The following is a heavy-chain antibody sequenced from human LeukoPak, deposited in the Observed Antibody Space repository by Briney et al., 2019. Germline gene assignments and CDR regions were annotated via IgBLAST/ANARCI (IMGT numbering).Heavy chain of an antibody. D-gene: IGHD3-22*01. CDR3: ARGSRSPNYDSSGYYVY. Sequence: SETLSLTCAVYGGSFSGYYWSWIRQPPGKGLEWIGEINHSGSTNYNPSLRSRLTISLDTSKNQFSLNLSSVTAADTAVYYCARGSRSPNYDSSGYYVYWGQGTLVTVSS. J-gene: IGHJ4*02. V-gene: IGHV4-34*01. CDR2: INHSGST. CDR1: GGSFSGYY.